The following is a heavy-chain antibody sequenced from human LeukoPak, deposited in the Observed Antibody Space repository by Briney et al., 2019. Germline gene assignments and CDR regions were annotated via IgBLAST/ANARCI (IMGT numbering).Heavy chain of an antibody. CDR3: ARDRIFGVVMKGNWFDP. Sequence: ASVKVSCKASGYTFTSYYMHWVRQAPGQGLEWMGIINPSGGSTSYAQKFQGRVTMTRDTSASTVYMELSSLRSEDTAVYYCARDRIFGVVMKGNWFDPWGQGTLVTVSS. CDR1: GYTFTSYY. J-gene: IGHJ5*02. CDR2: INPSGGST. V-gene: IGHV1-46*01. D-gene: IGHD3-3*01.